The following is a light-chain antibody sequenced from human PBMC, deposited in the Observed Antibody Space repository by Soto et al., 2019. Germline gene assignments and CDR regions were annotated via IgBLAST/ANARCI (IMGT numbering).Light chain of an antibody. V-gene: IGKV3-15*01. CDR1: QSVSSK. CDR2: GVS. J-gene: IGKJ2*01. Sequence: EIVMTQSPATLSVSPGERATLSCRASQSVSSKLAWFQQKPGQAPSLLIYGVSTRATGAPVRFSGSGSGTEFTLTINSLQSEDFAVYYCQRYNNWPHTFGQGTKVDIK. CDR3: QRYNNWPHT.